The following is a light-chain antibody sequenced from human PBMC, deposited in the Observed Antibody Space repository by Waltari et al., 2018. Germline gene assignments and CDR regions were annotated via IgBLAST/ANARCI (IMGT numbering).Light chain of an antibody. CDR3: QQTYSFPRT. CDR1: QTVSNY. Sequence: DIHMTQSPYSLSASVGDRVTISCRASQTVSNYLHWYQQQPGKDPNLLIYEASTLQSGIPSRFSGSGSGTDFTLTISSLQPEDFATYYCQQTYSFPRTFGQGTNLEIK. V-gene: IGKV1-39*01. CDR2: EAS. J-gene: IGKJ2*01.